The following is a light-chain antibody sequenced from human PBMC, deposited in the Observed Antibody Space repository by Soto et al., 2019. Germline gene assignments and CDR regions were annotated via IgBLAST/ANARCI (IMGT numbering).Light chain of an antibody. CDR1: XXXRXW. CDR2: DAS. Sequence: DIQMTQSPSTLSASIGDRVTITCRASXXXRXWLAWYQHKPGKAPKFLIYDASSLESGVPSRFSGSGSGTEFTLTLXXLXXXDXXXXXXXXXNNYPRTFGQGTKVEIK. CDR3: XXXNNYPRT. J-gene: IGKJ1*01. V-gene: IGKV1-5*01.